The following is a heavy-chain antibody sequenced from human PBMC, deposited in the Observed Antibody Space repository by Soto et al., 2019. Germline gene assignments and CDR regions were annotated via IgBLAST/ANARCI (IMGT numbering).Heavy chain of an antibody. J-gene: IGHJ4*02. Sequence: GGSLRLSCAASGFTFSSYWMSWVRQAPGKGLEWVANMRQDGSEKYYVDSVKGRFTTSRDNAKNSLYLQMNSLRAEDTAVYYCARILCSSTSCYTFDYWGQGTLVTVSS. CDR1: GFTFSSYW. D-gene: IGHD2-2*02. CDR2: MRQDGSEK. CDR3: ARILCSSTSCYTFDY. V-gene: IGHV3-7*03.